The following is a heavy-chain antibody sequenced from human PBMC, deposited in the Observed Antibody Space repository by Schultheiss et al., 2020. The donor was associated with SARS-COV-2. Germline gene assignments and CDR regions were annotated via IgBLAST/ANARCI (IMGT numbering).Heavy chain of an antibody. Sequence: SETLSLTCGVSGASIITTNFFWGWIRQPPGKGLEWIATIFYNGTIYSSPSLKSRVTISVDTSKNQFSLKLSSVTAADTAVYYCAREPGSTSYAFDIWGQGTMVTVSS. J-gene: IGHJ3*02. CDR2: IFYNGTI. CDR1: GASIITTNFF. V-gene: IGHV4-39*07. CDR3: AREPGSTSYAFDI. D-gene: IGHD2-2*01.